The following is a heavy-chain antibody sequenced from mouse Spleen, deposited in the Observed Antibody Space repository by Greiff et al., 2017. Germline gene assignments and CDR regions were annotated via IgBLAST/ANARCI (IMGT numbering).Heavy chain of an antibody. CDR3: ARRRSYFDY. CDR1: GYTFTSYW. J-gene: IGHJ2*01. CDR2: INPGSGGT. V-gene: IGHV1-54*01. D-gene: IGHD1-1*01. Sequence: VQLKQPGAELVRPGASVKLSCKASGYTFTSYWMNWVKQRPGQGLEWIGVINPGSGGTNYNEKFKGKATLTADKSSSTAYMQLSSLTSDDSAVYFCARRRSYFDYWGQGTTLTVSS.